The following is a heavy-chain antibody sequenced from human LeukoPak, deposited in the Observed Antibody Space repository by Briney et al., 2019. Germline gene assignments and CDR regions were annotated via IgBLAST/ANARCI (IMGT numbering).Heavy chain of an antibody. CDR2: IKQDGSEK. CDR3: ARDRGHMAAAGTPNVD. CDR1: GFTFSSYW. J-gene: IGHJ4*02. V-gene: IGHV3-7*01. Sequence: PGGSLRLSCAASGFTFSSYWMSWVRQAPGKGLEWVANIKQDGSEKYYVDSVKGRFTISRDNAKNSLYLQMNSLRAEDTAIYYCARDRGHMAAAGTPNVDWGQGTLVTVSP. D-gene: IGHD6-13*01.